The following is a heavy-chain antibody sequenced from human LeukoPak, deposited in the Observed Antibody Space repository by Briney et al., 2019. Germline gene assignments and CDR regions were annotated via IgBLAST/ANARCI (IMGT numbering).Heavy chain of an antibody. J-gene: IGHJ5*02. Sequence: SQTLSLTCAISGDSVPSNSAAWNWIRQSPSRGLEWLGRTYYRSKWYNDYAVSVKSRITINPDTSKNQFSLQLNSVTPEDTAVYYCARGGNYYDSSGYDNWFDPWGQGTLVTVSS. CDR1: GDSVPSNSAA. CDR2: TYYRSKWYN. V-gene: IGHV6-1*01. CDR3: ARGGNYYDSSGYDNWFDP. D-gene: IGHD3-22*01.